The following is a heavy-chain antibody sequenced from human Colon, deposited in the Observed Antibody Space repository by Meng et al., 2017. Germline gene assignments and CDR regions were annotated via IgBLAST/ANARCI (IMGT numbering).Heavy chain of an antibody. CDR3: ARRVQYSSGYYYFDF. Sequence: QGDRPVAGPGLVKRPGTLCLTGGVSGGCLMRSNWWTWVRQAPGKGLGWIGEIYRSGSTNYNPSLKSRVTISIDTSKNEFSLKLTSVTAADTALYYCARRVQYSSGYYYFDFWGQGTLVTVSS. CDR2: IYRSGST. V-gene: IGHV4-4*03. D-gene: IGHD3-22*01. J-gene: IGHJ4*02. CDR1: GGCLMRSNW.